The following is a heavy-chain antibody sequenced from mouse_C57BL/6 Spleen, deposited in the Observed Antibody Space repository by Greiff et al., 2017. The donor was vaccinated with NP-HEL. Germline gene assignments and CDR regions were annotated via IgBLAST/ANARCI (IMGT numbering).Heavy chain of an antibody. Sequence: VQLQQSDAELVKPGASVKISCKVSGYTFTDHTIHWMKQRPEQGLEWIGYIYPRDGSTKYNEKFKGKATLTADKSSSTADMQLNSLTSEDSAVYFCARAEGNYPYYFDYWGQGTTLTVSS. D-gene: IGHD2-1*01. CDR1: GYTFTDHT. CDR2: IYPRDGST. V-gene: IGHV1-78*01. J-gene: IGHJ2*01. CDR3: ARAEGNYPYYFDY.